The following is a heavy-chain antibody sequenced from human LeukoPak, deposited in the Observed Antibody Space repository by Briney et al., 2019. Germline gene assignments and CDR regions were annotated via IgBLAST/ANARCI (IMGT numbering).Heavy chain of an antibody. V-gene: IGHV4-34*01. CDR2: INHSGST. D-gene: IGHD3-22*01. CDR1: GGSFSGYY. J-gene: IGHJ4*02. Sequence: PSETLSLTCAVYGGSFSGYYWSWIRQPPGKGLEWIGEINHSGSTNYNPSLKGRVTISVDTSKNQFSLKLSSVTAADTAVYYCARAYYYDSSGYVYFDYWGQGTLVTVSS. CDR3: ARAYYYDSSGYVYFDY.